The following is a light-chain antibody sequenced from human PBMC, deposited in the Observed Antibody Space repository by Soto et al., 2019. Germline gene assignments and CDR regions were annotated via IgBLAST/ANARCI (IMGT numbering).Light chain of an antibody. V-gene: IGKV3-20*01. J-gene: IGKJ1*01. Sequence: EIVLTQSPGTLSLSPGERATLSCRASQSVTSNYLAWYQQKPGQAPRILIFAASSRATGIPDKFSGSGSGTDFTLTISRLEPDDFAVYYCQQYDKWPRTFGQGTKVEIK. CDR1: QSVTSNY. CDR3: QQYDKWPRT. CDR2: AAS.